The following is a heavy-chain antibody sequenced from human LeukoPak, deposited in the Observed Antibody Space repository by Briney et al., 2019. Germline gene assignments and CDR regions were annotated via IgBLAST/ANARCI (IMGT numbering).Heavy chain of an antibody. CDR2: FDPEDGKT. D-gene: IGHD2-2*02. Sequence: ASVKVSCKVSGYTLTELSMHWVRQAPGKGLEWMGGFDPEDGKTIYAQNFQGRVTMTEDTSTDTAYMELSSLRSEDTAVYYCATDLAVYTLLAFDIWGQGTMVTVSS. CDR3: ATDLAVYTLLAFDI. CDR1: GYTLTELS. J-gene: IGHJ3*02. V-gene: IGHV1-24*01.